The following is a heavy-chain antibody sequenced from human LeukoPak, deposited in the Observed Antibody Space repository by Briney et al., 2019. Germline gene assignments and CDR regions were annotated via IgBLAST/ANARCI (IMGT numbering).Heavy chain of an antibody. D-gene: IGHD3-10*01. CDR1: GFTFISYS. V-gene: IGHV3-23*01. CDR3: AKAPNYYGSGSYHSYYYYGMDV. Sequence: GGSLTLSCAPSGFTFISYSISWVRQPPGKVLEWVSSISGSGGSTYYADSVKGRFTISRDNSKNTLYLQMNSLRAEDTAVYYCAKAPNYYGSGSYHSYYYYGMDVWGKGTTVTVPS. CDR2: ISGSGGST. J-gene: IGHJ6*04.